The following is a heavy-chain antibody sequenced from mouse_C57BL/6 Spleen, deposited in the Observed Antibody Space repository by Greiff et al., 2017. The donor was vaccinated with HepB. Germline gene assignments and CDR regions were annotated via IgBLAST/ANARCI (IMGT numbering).Heavy chain of an antibody. CDR1: GYTFTSYW. J-gene: IGHJ2*01. CDR2: IHPNSGST. V-gene: IGHV1-64*01. Sequence: VQLQQPGAELVKPGASVKLSCKASGYTFTSYWMHWVKQRPGKGLEWIGMIHPNSGSTNYNEKFKSKATLTVDNCSSTAYMQLSSLTSEDSAVYSCARGDYYGSSFDYWGQGTTLTVSS. CDR3: ARGDYYGSSFDY. D-gene: IGHD1-1*01.